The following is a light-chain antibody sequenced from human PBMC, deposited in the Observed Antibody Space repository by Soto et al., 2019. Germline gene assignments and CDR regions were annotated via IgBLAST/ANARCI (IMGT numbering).Light chain of an antibody. CDR3: LQDYNYPLT. CDR2: AAS. J-gene: IGKJ4*01. V-gene: IGKV1-6*01. Sequence: AIPMTQSPSSLSASVGDRVTITCRASQGIGNDLGWYQQKPGKAPELLIYAASTLQSGVPSRFSGSGSGTDFTLTISSLQPEDFATYYCLQDYNYPLTFGGGTKVEIK. CDR1: QGIGND.